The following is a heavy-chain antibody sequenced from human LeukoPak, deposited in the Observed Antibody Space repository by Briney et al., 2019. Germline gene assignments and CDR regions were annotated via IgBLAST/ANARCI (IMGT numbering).Heavy chain of an antibody. CDR3: ARDGRSGYDILTGYFSPSIDY. CDR1: GFTFSSYS. V-gene: IGHV3-21*01. CDR2: ISSSSSYI. Sequence: PGGSLRLSCAASGFTFSSYSMNWVRQAPGKGLEWVSSISSSSSYIYYADSVKGRFTISRDNAKNSLYLQMNSLRAEDTAVYYCARDGRSGYDILTGYFSPSIDYWGQGTLVTVSS. J-gene: IGHJ4*02. D-gene: IGHD3-9*01.